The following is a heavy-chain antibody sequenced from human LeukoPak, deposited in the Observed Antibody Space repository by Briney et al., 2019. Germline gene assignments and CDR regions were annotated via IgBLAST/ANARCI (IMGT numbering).Heavy chain of an antibody. CDR2: ISGSGAST. CDR3: AKVTGVSGWNSDS. J-gene: IGHJ4*02. D-gene: IGHD6-19*01. V-gene: IGHV3-23*01. CDR1: GFTFSSYA. Sequence: PGGSLRLSCAASGFTFSSYAMTWVRQAPGKGLEWVSAISGSGASTYYADSVKGRFTISRDNSKNTLYLQMNSLRAEDTAVYYCAKVTGVSGWNSDSWGQGARVTVSS.